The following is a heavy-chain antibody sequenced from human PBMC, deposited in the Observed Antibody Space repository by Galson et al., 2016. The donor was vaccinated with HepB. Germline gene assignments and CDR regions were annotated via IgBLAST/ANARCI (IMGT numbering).Heavy chain of an antibody. CDR3: AKDQGGLRYYDWLTYTPLDY. J-gene: IGHJ4*02. D-gene: IGHD3-9*01. Sequence: SLRLSCAASGVTFSDYYMSWIRQAPGQGLEWVSYISGSSLYTKYADTVKGRFTISRDNSKNTLFPQMDSLRAEDTAVYYCAKDQGGLRYYDWLTYTPLDYWGQGTLVTVSS. CDR1: GVTFSDYY. CDR2: ISGSSLYT. V-gene: IGHV3-11*06.